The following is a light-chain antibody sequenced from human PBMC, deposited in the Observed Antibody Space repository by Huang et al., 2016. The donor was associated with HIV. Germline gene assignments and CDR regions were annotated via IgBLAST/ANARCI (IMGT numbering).Light chain of an antibody. CDR2: DAS. CDR3: QQYDNLPRT. Sequence: DIQMTQSPSSLSASVGDRVTITCQASQDISNYLNWYQQKPGKAPKFLIYDASNLETGVPSRVSGSGSGTDFTFTISSLQPEDIATYYCQQYDNLPRTFGGGTKVEIK. CDR1: QDISNY. V-gene: IGKV1-33*01. J-gene: IGKJ4*01.